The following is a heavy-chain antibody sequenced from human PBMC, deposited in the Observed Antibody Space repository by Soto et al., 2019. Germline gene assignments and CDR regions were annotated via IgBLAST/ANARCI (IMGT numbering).Heavy chain of an antibody. Sequence: PGGSLRLSCAASGFTFASYAMSWVRQAPGKGLEWVSTIFGGGGKTYYADSVKGRFTISRDNSKNTLYLEMNSLRAEDTAVYYCAKPLLGSSIINWFDPWGQGTLVTVSS. V-gene: IGHV3-23*01. CDR1: GFTFASYA. CDR2: IFGGGGKT. D-gene: IGHD2-2*01. CDR3: AKPLLGSSIINWFDP. J-gene: IGHJ5*02.